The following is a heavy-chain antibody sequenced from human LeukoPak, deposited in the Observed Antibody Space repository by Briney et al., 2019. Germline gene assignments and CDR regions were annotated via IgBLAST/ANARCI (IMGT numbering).Heavy chain of an antibody. V-gene: IGHV1-18*04. CDR2: ISAYNGNT. J-gene: IGHJ4*02. Sequence: GASVKVSCKASGYTFTGYYMHWVRQAPGQGLEWMGWISAYNGNTNYAQKLQGRVTMTTDTSTSTAYMELRSLRSDDTAVYYCARRNDAFDYWGQGTLVTVSS. CDR1: GYTFTGYY. CDR3: ARRNDAFDY. D-gene: IGHD1-1*01.